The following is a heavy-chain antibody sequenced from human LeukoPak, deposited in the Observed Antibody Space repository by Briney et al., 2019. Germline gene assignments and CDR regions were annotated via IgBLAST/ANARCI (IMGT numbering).Heavy chain of an antibody. D-gene: IGHD4-17*01. CDR1: GGYIGSYY. J-gene: IGHJ6*03. CDR3: AREGDYGDYSKSFYYMDV. Sequence: PSETLSLTCTVSGGYIGSYYWSWIRQPAGKGLEWIGRIYTSENTDYNPSLKSRVTMSVDMSTSQFSLRLTSVTAVDTAVYYCAREGDYGDYSKSFYYMDVWGKGTTVTVSS. V-gene: IGHV4-4*07. CDR2: IYTSENT.